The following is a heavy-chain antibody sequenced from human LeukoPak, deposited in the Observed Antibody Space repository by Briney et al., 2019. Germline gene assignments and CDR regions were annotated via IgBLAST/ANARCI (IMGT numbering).Heavy chain of an antibody. CDR2: IKQDGSEK. CDR3: ARDYDFPSGAFDI. CDR1: GFTFSSYA. J-gene: IGHJ3*02. V-gene: IGHV3-7*01. D-gene: IGHD3-3*01. Sequence: PGGSLRLSCAASGFTFSSYAMHWVRQAPGKGLEWVANIKQDGSEKYYVDSVKGRFTISRDNAKNSLYLQMNSLRAEDTAVYYCARDYDFPSGAFDIWGQGTMVTVSS.